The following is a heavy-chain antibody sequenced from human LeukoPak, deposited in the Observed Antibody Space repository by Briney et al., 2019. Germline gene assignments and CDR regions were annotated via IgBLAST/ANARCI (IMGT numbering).Heavy chain of an antibody. V-gene: IGHV1-69*13. D-gene: IGHD4-17*01. CDR1: GCTFIRYA. J-gene: IGHJ3*02. CDR3: AREPDYGDYVVKDAFDI. Sequence: GASVNVSFKASGCTFIRYAISGVRQAPGQGVEWVGVIIPMLGTANYVRKFKGGVTITADESTNTVYMELTDLISERTAVYSCAREPDYGDYVVKDAFDIWGQGTMVT. CDR2: IIPMLGTA.